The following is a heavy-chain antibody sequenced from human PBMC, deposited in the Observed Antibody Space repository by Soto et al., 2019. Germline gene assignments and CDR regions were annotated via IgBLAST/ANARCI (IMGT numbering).Heavy chain of an antibody. J-gene: IGHJ6*03. V-gene: IGHV1-8*01. CDR3: ARGIIAAAGTGYYYYMDV. CDR1: GYTLTSYD. D-gene: IGHD6-13*01. Sequence: VSVKGSCKASGYTLTSYDISWVRQATGQGLEWMGWMNPNSGNTGYAQKFQGGVTMTRNTSISTAYMELSSLRSEDTAVYYCARGIIAAAGTGYYYYMDVWGKGTTVTVSS. CDR2: MNPNSGNT.